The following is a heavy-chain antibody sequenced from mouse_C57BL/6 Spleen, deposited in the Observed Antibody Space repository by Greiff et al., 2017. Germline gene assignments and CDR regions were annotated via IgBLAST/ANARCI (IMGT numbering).Heavy chain of an antibody. CDR2: INPYNGGT. J-gene: IGHJ1*03. CDR3: ARGYDYDGVGWYFHV. V-gene: IGHV1-19*01. CDR1: GYTFPDSY. Sequence: VQLQQSGPVLVKPGASVQMSCKASGYTFPDSYMNWVKQSHGKRLEWIGVINPYNGGTSYNQKFKGKATLTVDKSSSTAYMELNSLTSEDSAVYYCARGYDYDGVGWYFHVWGTGNMVPASS. D-gene: IGHD2-4*01.